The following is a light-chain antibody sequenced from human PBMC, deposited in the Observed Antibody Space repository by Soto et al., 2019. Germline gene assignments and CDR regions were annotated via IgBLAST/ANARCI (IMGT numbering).Light chain of an antibody. CDR1: QSVNSSY. V-gene: IGKV3-20*01. CDR2: GAS. J-gene: IGKJ5*01. Sequence: EYVLTQSPGTLSLSTGERATLSCRASQSVNSSYLAWYQQKPGQAPRLLIYGASSRATGIPDRFSGSGAGTHFTLTISRLEPEDFAVYYCQQYGSSPTITFGQGTRMEIK. CDR3: QQYGSSPTIT.